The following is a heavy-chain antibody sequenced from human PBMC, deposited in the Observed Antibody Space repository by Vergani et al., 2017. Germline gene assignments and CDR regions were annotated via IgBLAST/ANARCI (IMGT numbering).Heavy chain of an antibody. CDR2: IYHSGSA. Sequence: QLHLQESGPGLVKPSETLSLTCTVSGGSITSSSYYWGWIRQPPGKGLEWIGNIYHSGSAYYNPSLKGRVTISVDTSKNQFSLEVTSVTAADTAIYFCARTGSFILRYFHWALWGQGTLVTVSS. CDR1: GGSITSSSYY. V-gene: IGHV4-39*01. D-gene: IGHD3-9*01. CDR3: ARTGSFILRYFHWAL. J-gene: IGHJ4*02.